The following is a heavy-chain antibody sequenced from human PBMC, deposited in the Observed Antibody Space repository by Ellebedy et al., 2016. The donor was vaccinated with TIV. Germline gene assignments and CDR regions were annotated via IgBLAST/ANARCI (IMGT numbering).Heavy chain of an antibody. CDR1: GYTFTSYY. CDR3: ARWTKNPERGYSGYDLDFDY. V-gene: IGHV1-46*01. Sequence: AASVKVSCKASGYTFTSYYMHWVRQAPGQGLEWMGIINPSGGSTSYAQKFQGRVTITRDTSTSTVYMELSSLRSEDTAVYYCARWTKNPERGYSGYDLDFDYWGQGTLVTVSS. CDR2: INPSGGST. D-gene: IGHD5-12*01. J-gene: IGHJ4*02.